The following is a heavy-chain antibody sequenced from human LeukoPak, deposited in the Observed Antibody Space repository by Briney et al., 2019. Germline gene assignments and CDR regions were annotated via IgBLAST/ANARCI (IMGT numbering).Heavy chain of an antibody. Sequence: ASVKVSCKASGGIFSSYSISWVRQAPGQGLEWMGWINPNSGGTNYAQKFQGRVTMTRDTSISTAYMELSRLRSDDTAVYYCARADYDILTGCYKGFDPWGQGTLVTVSS. D-gene: IGHD3-9*01. CDR3: ARADYDILTGCYKGFDP. CDR2: INPNSGGT. V-gene: IGHV1-2*02. CDR1: GGIFSSYS. J-gene: IGHJ5*02.